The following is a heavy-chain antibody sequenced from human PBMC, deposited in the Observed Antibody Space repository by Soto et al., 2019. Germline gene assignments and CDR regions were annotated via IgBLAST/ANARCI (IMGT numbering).Heavy chain of an antibody. D-gene: IGHD3-9*01. CDR2: ISVSGGRT. Sequence: ASLRLSCAASGFTFSSYAMSWVRQAAGKGLEWVSAISVSGGRTNYADSVRGRFIISRDNSKNTLYLQMNSLRAEDTAVYYCAKDPPTIAYWYFDLWGRGTLVTAPQ. J-gene: IGHJ2*01. CDR1: GFTFSSYA. CDR3: AKDPPTIAYWYFDL. V-gene: IGHV3-23*01.